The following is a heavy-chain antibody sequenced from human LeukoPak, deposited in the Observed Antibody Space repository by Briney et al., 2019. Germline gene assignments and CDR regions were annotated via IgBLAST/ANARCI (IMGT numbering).Heavy chain of an antibody. J-gene: IGHJ6*03. CDR1: GGSFSGYY. Sequence: PSETLSLTCAVYGGSFSGYYWSWIRQPPGKGLEWIGEINHSGSTNYNPSLKSRVTISVDTSKNQFSLKLSSVTAADTAVYYCARAVVVPAATYYYYHMDVWGKGTTVTASS. CDR2: INHSGST. CDR3: ARAVVVPAATYYYYHMDV. V-gene: IGHV4-34*01. D-gene: IGHD2-2*01.